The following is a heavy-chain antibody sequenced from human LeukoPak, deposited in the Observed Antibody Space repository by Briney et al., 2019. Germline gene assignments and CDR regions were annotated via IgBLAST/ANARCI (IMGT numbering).Heavy chain of an antibody. CDR1: GFTFDDYA. J-gene: IGHJ4*02. CDR3: AKDIDGSGSPSNI. CDR2: ISWNSGSI. D-gene: IGHD3-10*01. V-gene: IGHV3-9*01. Sequence: GGSLRLSCAASGFTFDDYAMHWVRQAPGKGLEWVSGISWNSGSIGYADSVKGRFTISRDNAKNSLYLQMNSLRAEDTALYYCAKDIDGSGSPSNIWGQGTLVTVSS.